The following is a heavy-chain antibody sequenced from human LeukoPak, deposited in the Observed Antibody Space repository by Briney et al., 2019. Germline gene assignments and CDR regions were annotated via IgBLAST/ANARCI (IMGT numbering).Heavy chain of an antibody. V-gene: IGHV1-18*01. CDR2: ISAYNGNT. CDR1: GYTFTNYG. J-gene: IGHJ3*02. CDR3: ARDLLPIVVTKRIHDAFDI. Sequence: ASVKVSCKASGYTFTNYGISWVRQAPGQGLEWMGWISAYNGNTNYAQKLQGRVTMTTDTSTSTAYMELRSLRSDDTAVYYCARDLLPIVVTKRIHDAFDIWGQGTMVTVSS. D-gene: IGHD3-22*01.